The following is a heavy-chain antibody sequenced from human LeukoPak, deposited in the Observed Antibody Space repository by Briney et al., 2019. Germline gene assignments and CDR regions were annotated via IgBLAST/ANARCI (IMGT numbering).Heavy chain of an antibody. CDR2: INPSGGST. CDR1: GGTFSSYY. J-gene: IGHJ6*02. CDR3: ARESRSSSSFGYYYYGMDV. V-gene: IGHV1-46*01. D-gene: IGHD6-6*01. Sequence: ASVKVSCKASGGTFSSYYMHWVRQAPGQGLEWMGIINPSGGSTSYAQKFQGRVTMTRDTSTSTVYMELSSLRSEDTAVYYCARESRSSSSFGYYYYGMDVWGQGTTVTVSS.